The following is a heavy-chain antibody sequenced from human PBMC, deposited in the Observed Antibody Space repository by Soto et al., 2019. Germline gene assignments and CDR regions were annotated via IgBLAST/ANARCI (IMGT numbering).Heavy chain of an antibody. Sequence: DVQLVESGGKLVQPGGSLRLSCGASGFDFRVHSMNWVRQAPGKGLEWLSFISSGGKTIYYADSVRGRFTVSRDNGKSSLNLQMNNLKVEDTAVYYCASSVVESSAFDYWGKGTTVAVSS. V-gene: IGHV3-48*01. CDR1: GFDFRVHS. J-gene: IGHJ4*02. CDR2: ISSGGKTI. CDR3: ASSVVESSAFDY. D-gene: IGHD2-15*01.